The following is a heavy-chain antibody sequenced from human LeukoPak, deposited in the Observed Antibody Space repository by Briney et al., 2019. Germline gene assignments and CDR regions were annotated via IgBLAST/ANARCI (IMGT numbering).Heavy chain of an antibody. Sequence: SVKVSCKASGGTFSSYAISWVRQAPGQGLEWMGGIIPIFGTANYAQKFQGRVTITADESTSTAYMELSSLRSEDTAVYYCARGDAGYYYMDVWGRGTTVTVSS. CDR3: ARGDAGYYYMDV. J-gene: IGHJ6*03. V-gene: IGHV1-69*01. CDR1: GGTFSSYA. CDR2: IIPIFGTA.